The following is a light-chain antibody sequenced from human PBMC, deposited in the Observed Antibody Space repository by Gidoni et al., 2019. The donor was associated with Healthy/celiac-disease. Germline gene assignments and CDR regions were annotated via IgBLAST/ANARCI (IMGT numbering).Light chain of an antibody. Sequence: QSALTQPASVSVSPGQSITISCTGTSSDVGDYNYVSWYQQHPGKAPKLMIFDVSNRPSGVSYRFSGSKSGNTASLTISGLQDEDEADYYCRSYTSISTVGVFGTGTKVTVL. CDR3: RSYTSISTVGV. J-gene: IGLJ1*01. CDR2: DVS. CDR1: SSDVGDYNY. V-gene: IGLV2-14*01.